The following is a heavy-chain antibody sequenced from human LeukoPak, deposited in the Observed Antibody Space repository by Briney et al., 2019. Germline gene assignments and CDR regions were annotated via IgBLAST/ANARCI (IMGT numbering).Heavy chain of an antibody. CDR3: AKDPNGDYIGAFDG. D-gene: IGHD2-8*01. CDR1: GFTFRNYA. CDR2: ITVNGGTT. V-gene: IGHV3-23*01. Sequence: GGSLRLSCAASGFTFRNYAMTWVRQAPGKGLEWVSSITVNGGTTKYADSVRGRFTVSRDNSRNTVFLQMDSLRAEDTAVYYCAKDPNGDYIGAFDGWGQGTMVTVSS. J-gene: IGHJ3*01.